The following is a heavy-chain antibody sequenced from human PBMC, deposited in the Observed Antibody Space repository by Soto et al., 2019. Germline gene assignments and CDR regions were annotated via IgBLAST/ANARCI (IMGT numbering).Heavy chain of an antibody. D-gene: IGHD1-26*01. CDR2: IYYSGST. Sequence: QVQLQESGPGLVKPSQTLSLTCTVSGGSISSGDYYCSWIRQPPGTGLEWIGYIYYSGSTYYNPSLKSRVTISVDTSKNQFSLKLSSVTAADTAVYYCARGSSIVGATGDYWGQGTLVTVSS. J-gene: IGHJ4*02. CDR1: GGSISSGDYY. V-gene: IGHV4-30-4*01. CDR3: ARGSSIVGATGDY.